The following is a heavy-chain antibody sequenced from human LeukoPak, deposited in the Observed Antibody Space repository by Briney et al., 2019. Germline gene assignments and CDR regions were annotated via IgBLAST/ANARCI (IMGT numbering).Heavy chain of an antibody. J-gene: IGHJ4*02. CDR2: ISGSGGST. V-gene: IGHV3-23*01. CDR1: GFTFSSYA. Sequence: GGSLRLSCAASGFTFSSYAMSWVRQVPGKGLEWVSAISGSGGSTYYADSVKGRFTISRDNSKNTLYLQMNSLRAEDTAVYYCAKGGGLWFGELFDYWGQGTLVTVSS. CDR3: AKGGGLWFGELFDY. D-gene: IGHD3-10*01.